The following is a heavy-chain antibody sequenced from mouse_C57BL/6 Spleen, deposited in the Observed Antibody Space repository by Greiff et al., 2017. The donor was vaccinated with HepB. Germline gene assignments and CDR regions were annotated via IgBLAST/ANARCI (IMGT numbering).Heavy chain of an antibody. J-gene: IGHJ2*01. V-gene: IGHV6-6*01. CDR2: IRNKANNHAT. CDR1: GFTFSDAW. Sequence: EVQLQQSGGGLVQPGGSMKLSCAASGFTFSDAWMDWVRQSPEKGLEWVAEIRNKANNHATYYAESVKGRFTISRADSKSSVYLQMNSLRAEDTGIYYCTGTNWDYFDYWGQGTTLTVSS. D-gene: IGHD4-1*01. CDR3: TGTNWDYFDY.